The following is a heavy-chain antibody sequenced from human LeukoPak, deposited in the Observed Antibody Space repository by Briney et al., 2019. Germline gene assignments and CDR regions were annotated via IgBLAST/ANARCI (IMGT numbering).Heavy chain of an antibody. CDR3: AKPDDSSGYSAAFDY. Sequence: GGSLRLSCAASGFSFSTYPMSWVRQAPGEGLEWVSGINWNGGSTGYADSVKGRFTISRDNAKNSLYLQMNSLRAEDTAVYYCAKPDDSSGYSAAFDYWGQGTLVTVSS. V-gene: IGHV3-20*04. CDR2: INWNGGST. CDR1: GFSFSTYP. D-gene: IGHD3-22*01. J-gene: IGHJ4*02.